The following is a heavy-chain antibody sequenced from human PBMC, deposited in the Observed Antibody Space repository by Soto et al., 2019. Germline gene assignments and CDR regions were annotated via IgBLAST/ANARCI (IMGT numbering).Heavy chain of an antibody. CDR2: ISSSNRYI. CDR3: ARDRCRGGSCYRTYAFDI. V-gene: IGHV3-21*01. J-gene: IGHJ3*02. Sequence: EVQLVESGGGLGQPGGSLRLSCAGSGFNFTSYTMNWVRQTPGRGLEWVSSISSSNRYIYYTDSVKGRFTISRDDAKNSLYLQMDSLRADDTAVYYCARDRCRGGSCYRTYAFDIWGQGTRVTVSS. D-gene: IGHD2-15*01. CDR1: GFNFTSYT.